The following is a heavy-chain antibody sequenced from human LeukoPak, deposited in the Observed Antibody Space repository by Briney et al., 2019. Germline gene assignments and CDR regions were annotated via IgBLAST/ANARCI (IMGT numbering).Heavy chain of an antibody. J-gene: IGHJ4*02. CDR3: AREGDGYNSGYFDY. Sequence: PGGSLRLSCAASGFTFSSYWMSWVRQAPGKGLEWVANIKQDGSEKYYVDSVKGRFTISRDNAKNSLYLQMNSLRAEDTAVYYCAREGDGYNSGYFDYWGQGTLVTVSS. V-gene: IGHV3-7*01. CDR1: GFTFSSYW. CDR2: IKQDGSEK. D-gene: IGHD5-24*01.